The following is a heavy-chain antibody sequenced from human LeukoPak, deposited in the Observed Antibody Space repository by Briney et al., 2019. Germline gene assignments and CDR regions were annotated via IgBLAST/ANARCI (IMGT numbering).Heavy chain of an antibody. CDR3: ARDPYYYDSSGYPY. CDR1: GFTFSSYS. V-gene: IGHV3-48*04. J-gene: IGHJ4*02. Sequence: GGSLRLSCAASGFTFSSYSMNWVRQAPGEGLEWVSYISSSSSTIYYADSVKGRFTISRDNAKNSLYLQMNSLRAEDTAVYYCARDPYYYDSSGYPYWGQGTLVTVSS. D-gene: IGHD3-22*01. CDR2: ISSSSSTI.